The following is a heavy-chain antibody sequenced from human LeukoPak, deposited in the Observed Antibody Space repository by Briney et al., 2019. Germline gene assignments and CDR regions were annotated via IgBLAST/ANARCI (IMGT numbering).Heavy chain of an antibody. Sequence: GGSLRLSCAASGFTFSSYSFHWVRQAPGKGLEWVSYISSSGGGIYYADSVKGRFTISRDDAKNSLYLQMNSLRAEDTAVYYCARAVGANAWGQGTLVTVSS. CDR2: ISSSGGGI. CDR1: GFTFSSYS. D-gene: IGHD1-26*01. J-gene: IGHJ5*02. V-gene: IGHV3-48*03. CDR3: ARAVGANA.